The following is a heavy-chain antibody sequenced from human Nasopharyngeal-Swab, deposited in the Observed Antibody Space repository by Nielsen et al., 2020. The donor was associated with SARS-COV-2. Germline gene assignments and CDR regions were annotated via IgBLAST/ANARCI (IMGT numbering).Heavy chain of an antibody. V-gene: IGHV4-30-2*01. CDR3: ARVGGDYYYYYMDV. J-gene: IGHJ6*03. CDR2: IYHRGST. D-gene: IGHD2-21*01. Sequence: WIRQPPGKGLEWIGYIYHRGSTYYNPSLKSRVTISVDRSKNQFSLKMSSVTAADTAVYYCARVGGDYYYYYMDVWGKGTTVTVSS.